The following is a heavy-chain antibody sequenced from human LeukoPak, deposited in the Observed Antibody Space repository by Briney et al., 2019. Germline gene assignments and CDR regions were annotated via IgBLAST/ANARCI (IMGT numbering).Heavy chain of an antibody. CDR2: IRSDGSNK. J-gene: IGHJ4*02. CDR1: GFSFSSYG. Sequence: GGSLRLSCAGSGFSFSSYGMHWVRQAPGKGLEWMAFIRSDGSNKYYADSVKGRFTISRDNSKNTLYLQMNSLRAEDTAVYYCAKELIMRFDFWGQGTLVTVSS. CDR3: AKELIMRFDF. V-gene: IGHV3-30*02. D-gene: IGHD3-16*01.